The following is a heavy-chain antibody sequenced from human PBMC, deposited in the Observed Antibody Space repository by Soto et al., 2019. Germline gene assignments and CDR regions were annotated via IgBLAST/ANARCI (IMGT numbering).Heavy chain of an antibody. CDR2: MNPNSGNT. Sequence: QVQLVQSGAEVKKPGASVKVSCKASGYTFTSYDINWVRQATGQGLEWMGWMNPNSGNTGYAQKFPGRVTTTRNTSISTAYMELSSLRSEAPAVYYCARERSAAGTGWFDPWGQGTLVTVSS. D-gene: IGHD6-13*01. J-gene: IGHJ5*02. V-gene: IGHV1-8*01. CDR3: ARERSAAGTGWFDP. CDR1: GYTFTSYD.